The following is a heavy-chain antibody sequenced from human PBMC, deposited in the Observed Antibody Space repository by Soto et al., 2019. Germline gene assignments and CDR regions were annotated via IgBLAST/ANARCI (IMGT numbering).Heavy chain of an antibody. D-gene: IGHD3-3*01. V-gene: IGHV1-3*01. CDR1: GYTFTSYA. CDR3: ARARSGYSFNFEY. CDR2: INAGNGNT. Sequence: ASVKVSCKASGYTFTSYAMHWVRQAPGQRLEWMGWINAGNGNTKYSQKFQGRVTITRDTSASTAYMELSSLRSEDTAVYYCARARSGYSFNFEYWGQGTLVTVSS. J-gene: IGHJ4*02.